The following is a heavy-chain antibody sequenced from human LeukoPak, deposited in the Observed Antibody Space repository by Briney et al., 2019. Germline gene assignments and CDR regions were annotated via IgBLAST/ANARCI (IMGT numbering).Heavy chain of an antibody. J-gene: IGHJ4*02. D-gene: IGHD6-13*01. Sequence: GGSLRLSCAASGFTFSSYGMHWVRQAPGKGLEWVAFIRYDGSEKYYADSVKGRFTISRDNSKSTLSLQMNSLRDEDTAVYYCAKGLSWGADYWGQGTLVTVSS. CDR2: IRYDGSEK. V-gene: IGHV3-30*02. CDR1: GFTFSSYG. CDR3: AKGLSWGADY.